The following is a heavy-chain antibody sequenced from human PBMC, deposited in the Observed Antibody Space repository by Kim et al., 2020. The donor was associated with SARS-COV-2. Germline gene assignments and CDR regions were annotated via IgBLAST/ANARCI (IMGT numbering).Heavy chain of an antibody. J-gene: IGHJ4*02. V-gene: IGHV3-23*01. Sequence: GGSLRLSCAASGFTFSSYTMNWVRQAPGKGLEWVSAISGSGDSTYYADSVKGRFTISRDNSKNTLYLQMNSLRAEDTAVYYCAKLSSGYFTEFDYWGQGTLVTVSS. D-gene: IGHD3-22*01. CDR2: ISGSGDST. CDR1: GFTFSSYT. CDR3: AKLSSGYFTEFDY.